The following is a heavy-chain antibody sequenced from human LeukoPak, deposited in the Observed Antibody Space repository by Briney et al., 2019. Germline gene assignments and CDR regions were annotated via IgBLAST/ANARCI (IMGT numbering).Heavy chain of an antibody. D-gene: IGHD5-18*01. CDR3: ARDREYNYGSVDY. CDR1: GYTFTGYY. J-gene: IGHJ4*02. CDR2: LNPNSGGT. Sequence: ASVKVSCKASGYTFTGYYMHWVRQAPGQGLEWMGWLNPNSGGTNYAQRFQGRVTMTRDTSISTAYMELSRLRSDDTALYYCARDREYNYGSVDYWGQGTLVTVSS. V-gene: IGHV1-2*02.